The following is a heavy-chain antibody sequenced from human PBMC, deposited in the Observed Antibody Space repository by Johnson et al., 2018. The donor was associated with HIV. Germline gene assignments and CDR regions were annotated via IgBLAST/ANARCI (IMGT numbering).Heavy chain of an antibody. D-gene: IGHD3-22*01. V-gene: IGHV3-11*04. CDR1: GFTFNDYY. Sequence: QVQLVESGGGLVKPGGSLRLSCAASGFTFNDYYMSWIRQAPGKGLEWVSYISSSGNTIYYTDSVKGRFTISRDNAKNSLSLQMNSLRAEDTAVYYCARDKFYDSSGVGAFDIWGQGTMVTVSS. J-gene: IGHJ3*02. CDR2: ISSSGNTI. CDR3: ARDKFYDSSGVGAFDI.